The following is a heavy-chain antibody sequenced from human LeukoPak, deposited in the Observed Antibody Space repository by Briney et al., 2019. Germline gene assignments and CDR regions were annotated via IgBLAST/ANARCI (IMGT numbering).Heavy chain of an antibody. Sequence: PSETLSLTCTVSGGSISSSSYYWGWIRQPPGKGLEWIGSIYYSGSTYYNPSLKSRVTISVDTSKNQFSLKLSSVTAADTAVYYCARAPSDSSGYSSYYYYMDVWGQGTLVTVSS. CDR2: IYYSGST. D-gene: IGHD3-22*01. CDR1: GGSISSSSYY. V-gene: IGHV4-39*01. J-gene: IGHJ6*03. CDR3: ARAPSDSSGYSSYYYYMDV.